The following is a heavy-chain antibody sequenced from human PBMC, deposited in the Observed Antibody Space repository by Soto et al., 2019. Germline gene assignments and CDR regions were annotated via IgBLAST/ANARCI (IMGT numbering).Heavy chain of an antibody. J-gene: IGHJ5*02. D-gene: IGHD3-3*02. V-gene: IGHV4-4*02. CDR3: ARVHFPRGNWFDP. CDR2: IYHSGST. CDR1: GGSISSSNW. Sequence: SETLSLTCAVSGGSISSSNWWSWVRQPPGKGLEWIGEIYHSGSTTYNPSLKSRVTISVDKSKNQFSLKLSSVTAADTAVYYCARVHFPRGNWFDPWGQGTLVTVSS.